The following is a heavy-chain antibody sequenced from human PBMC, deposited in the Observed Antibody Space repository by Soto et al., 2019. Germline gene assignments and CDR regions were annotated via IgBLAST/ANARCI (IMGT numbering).Heavy chain of an antibody. V-gene: IGHV1-69*12. CDR2: IIPIFGTA. D-gene: IGHD5-12*01. CDR3: ASLLRGYSGTGDY. Sequence: QVQLVQSGAEVKKPGSSVKVSCKASRGTFSSSAISWVRQAPGQGLEWMGGIIPIFGTANYAQKFQGRVTITADECTSTAYMELSSLRSEDTAVYYCASLLRGYSGTGDYWGQGTLVTVSS. CDR1: RGTFSSSA. J-gene: IGHJ4*02.